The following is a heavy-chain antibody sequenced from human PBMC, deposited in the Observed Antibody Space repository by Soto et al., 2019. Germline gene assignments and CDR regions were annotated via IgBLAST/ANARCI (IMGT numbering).Heavy chain of an antibody. Sequence: SETLSLTCTVSGGSISSGACYWSWIRQHPGRGLEWIGHIYYSGSTFYNSSLKSRVTISVDTSKNQFSLKLGSVTAADTAVYYCARVYCSRRTCYRFHFRGQ. CDR2: IYYSGST. J-gene: IGHJ4*02. CDR1: GGSISSGACY. V-gene: IGHV4-31*03. D-gene: IGHD2-15*01. CDR3: ARVYCSRRTCYRFHF.